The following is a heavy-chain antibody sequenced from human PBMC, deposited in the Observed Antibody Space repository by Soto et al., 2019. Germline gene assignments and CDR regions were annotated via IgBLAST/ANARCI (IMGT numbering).Heavy chain of an antibody. CDR2: ISYDGSNK. D-gene: IGHD3-22*01. CDR1: GFTFSSYG. Sequence: GGSLRLSCAASGFTFSSYGMHWVRQAPGKGLEWVAVISYDGSNKYYADSVKGRFTISRDNSKNTLYLQMNSLRAEDTAVYYCAKEPPITMIVVVTDAFDIWGQGTMVTVSS. CDR3: AKEPPITMIVVVTDAFDI. V-gene: IGHV3-30*18. J-gene: IGHJ3*02.